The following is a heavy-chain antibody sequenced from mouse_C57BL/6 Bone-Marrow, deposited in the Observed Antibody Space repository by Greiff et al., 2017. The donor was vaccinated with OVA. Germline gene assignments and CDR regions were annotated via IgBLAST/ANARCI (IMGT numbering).Heavy chain of an antibody. CDR3: ARSYYGSIDY. Sequence: ESGPGLVKPSQSLSLTCSVTGYSITSGYYWNWIRQFPGNKLEWMGYISYDGSNNYNPSLKNRISITRDTSKNQFFLKLNSVSTEDTATYYCARSYYGSIDYWGQGTTLTVSS. V-gene: IGHV3-6*01. J-gene: IGHJ2*01. CDR1: GYSITSGYY. CDR2: ISYDGSN. D-gene: IGHD1-1*01.